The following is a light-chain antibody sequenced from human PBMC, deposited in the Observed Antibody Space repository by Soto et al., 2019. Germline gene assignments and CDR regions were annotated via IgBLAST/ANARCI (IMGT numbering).Light chain of an antibody. CDR1: QSISSW. J-gene: IGKJ4*01. CDR2: DAS. V-gene: IGKV1-5*01. Sequence: DIQMTQSPSTLSASVGDRVTITCRASQSISSWWAWYQQKPGKAPKILIYDASSLESGVPSRFSGSGSGTEFTLTISSLQPDDFATYYCQQYNSYSLTFGGGTKVEIK. CDR3: QQYNSYSLT.